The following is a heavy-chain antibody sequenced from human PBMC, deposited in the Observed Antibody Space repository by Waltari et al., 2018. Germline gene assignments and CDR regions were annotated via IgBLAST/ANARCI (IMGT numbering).Heavy chain of an antibody. V-gene: IGHV1-2*02. Sequence: QVQLVQSGAEVKKPGASVKVSCKTSGYTFTGFYIYWMRQAPGKGLEYMGRINPDSGATDYAQNVEGRLTMTRDTSINTAYMEMSSLTPDDTAVFYCARVSAMVSVYYYYGMDVWGQGTTVTVSS. CDR2: INPDSGAT. J-gene: IGHJ6*02. CDR1: GYTFTGFY. D-gene: IGHD2-2*01. CDR3: ARVSAMVSVYYYYGMDV.